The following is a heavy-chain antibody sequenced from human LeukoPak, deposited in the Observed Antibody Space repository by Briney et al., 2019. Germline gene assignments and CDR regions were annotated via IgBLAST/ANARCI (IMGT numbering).Heavy chain of an antibody. D-gene: IGHD1-1*01. J-gene: IGHJ4*02. V-gene: IGHV4-4*02. Sequence: SETLSLTCAVSGGSMSTTKWWSWVRQPPGKGLEWIGEIYHSGSTNYNPSLKSRITISVDRSKNQVSLNLRSVPSARTAVYYCATCTIMNEYCFASWAQGTLVTVSS. CDR3: ATCTIMNEYCFAS. CDR2: IYHSGST. CDR1: GGSMSTTKW.